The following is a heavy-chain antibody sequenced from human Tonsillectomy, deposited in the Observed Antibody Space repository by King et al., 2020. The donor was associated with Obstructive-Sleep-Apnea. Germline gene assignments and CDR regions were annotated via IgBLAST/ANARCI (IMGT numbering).Heavy chain of an antibody. CDR2: ISTSSRPV. CDR3: SRNIEGSTNDASDY. V-gene: IGHV3-48*01. J-gene: IGHJ3*01. Sequence: QLVQSGGALVQPGGSLRLSCAASESTFRTYGMIWVRQAPGKGLEWISYISTSSRPVYYADSVRGRFTISRDNAKNSLFLQMNSLRAEDTAVYYCSRNIEGSTNDASDYWGQGTMVTVSS. CDR1: ESTFRTYG. D-gene: IGHD1-26*01.